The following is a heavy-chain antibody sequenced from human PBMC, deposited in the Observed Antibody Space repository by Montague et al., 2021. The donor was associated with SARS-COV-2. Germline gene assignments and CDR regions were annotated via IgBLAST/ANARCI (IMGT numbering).Heavy chain of an antibody. CDR1: GGSINNYF. Sequence: SETLSLTCSVSGGSINNYFWGWILQSPGKGLEWVVYMHSTGSTAYNPPLKSRVIISVDTSKTHISLKLRSVSAADTAMYYCARAVVGAKTATIESWGQGTLVTVSS. D-gene: IGHD2-15*01. J-gene: IGHJ4*02. CDR2: MHSTGST. CDR3: ARAVVGAKTATIES. V-gene: IGHV4-59*08.